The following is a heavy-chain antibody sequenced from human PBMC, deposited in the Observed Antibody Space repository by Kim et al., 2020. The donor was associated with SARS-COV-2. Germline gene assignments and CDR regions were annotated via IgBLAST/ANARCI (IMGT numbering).Heavy chain of an antibody. CDR3: ARHIGVWFGEFSWFDP. CDR1: GGTISSSSYY. J-gene: IGHJ5*02. Sequence: SETLSLTCTVSGGTISSSSYYWGWLRQPPGKGLEWIGSIDYSGSTYYNPTFKSRVTISVDTYKNQFPLKLSSVTAADTAVYYCARHIGVWFGEFSWFDPWGQGAPVTVSS. D-gene: IGHD3-10*01. V-gene: IGHV4-39*01. CDR2: IDYSGST.